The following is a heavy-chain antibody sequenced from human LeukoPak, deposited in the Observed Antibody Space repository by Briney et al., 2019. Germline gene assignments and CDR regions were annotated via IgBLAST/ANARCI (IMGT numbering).Heavy chain of an antibody. V-gene: IGHV3-74*01. J-gene: IGHJ6*03. D-gene: IGHD4-17*01. CDR2: INSDGSST. CDR3: SRGPFLRYGDYNGPPRRYYYYMDG. CDR1: GFTFSSYW. Sequence: PGGSLRLSCAASGFTFSSYWMHWVRQAPGKGLVWVSRINSDGSSTSYADSVKGRFTISRDNAKNTLYLQMNSMRAEYTAVYYWSRGPFLRYGDYNGPPRRYYYYMDGWGKGTTVAVSS.